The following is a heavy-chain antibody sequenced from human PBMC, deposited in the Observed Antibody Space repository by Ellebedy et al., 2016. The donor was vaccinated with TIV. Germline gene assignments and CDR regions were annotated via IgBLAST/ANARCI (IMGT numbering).Heavy chain of an antibody. CDR1: GGSISTYF. D-gene: IGHD3-16*01. J-gene: IGHJ4*02. CDR3: ASTEHVGFWGY. Sequence: MPSETLSLTCTVSGGSISTYFWSWIRQPPGKGLEWLGYVFYSGSTNYNPSLKSRVTISIDTSKDQFSLNLSSVAAADTAVYYCASTEHVGFWGYWGQGTLVTVSS. CDR2: VFYSGST. V-gene: IGHV4-59*01.